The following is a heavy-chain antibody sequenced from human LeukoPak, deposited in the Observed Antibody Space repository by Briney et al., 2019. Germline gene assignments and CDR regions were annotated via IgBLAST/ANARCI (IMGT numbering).Heavy chain of an antibody. Sequence: PGGSLRLSCAASGFTFNTYNMNWVRQAPGQGLEWVSSITSSSSYIYYADSVKGRFTISRDNSKNTLYLQMNSLRAEDTAVYYCAKETLEWSPPDIWGQGTTVTVSS. CDR3: AKETLEWSPPDI. J-gene: IGHJ3*02. CDR1: GFTFNTYN. CDR2: ITSSSSYI. V-gene: IGHV3-21*01. D-gene: IGHD3-3*01.